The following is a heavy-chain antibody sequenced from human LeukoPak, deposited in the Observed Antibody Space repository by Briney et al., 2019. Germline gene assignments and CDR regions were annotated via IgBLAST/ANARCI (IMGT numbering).Heavy chain of an antibody. V-gene: IGHV4-59*08. CDR1: GGSISSYY. CDR3: ARLFDTGGPIDY. Sequence: SETLSLTCTVSGGSISSYYWSWIRQPPGKGLEWIGYIYYTGNTNYDPSLKSRVTISVDTSKNQFSLRLSSVTAADTAVYYCARLFDTGGPIDYWGQGTLVTVSS. CDR2: IYYTGNT. J-gene: IGHJ4*02. D-gene: IGHD1-14*01.